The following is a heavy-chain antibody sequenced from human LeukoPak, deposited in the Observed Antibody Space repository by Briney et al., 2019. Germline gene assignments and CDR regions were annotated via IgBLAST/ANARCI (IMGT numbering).Heavy chain of an antibody. Sequence: PSETLSLTCTVSSGSISSYYWSWIRQPPGKGLEWIGYIYYSGSTNYNPSLKSRVTISVDTSKNQFSLKLSSVTAADTAVYYCARWSAAMGRYYFDYWGQGTLVTVSS. V-gene: IGHV4-59*08. CDR3: ARWSAAMGRYYFDY. CDR1: SGSISSYY. J-gene: IGHJ4*02. D-gene: IGHD2-2*01. CDR2: IYYSGST.